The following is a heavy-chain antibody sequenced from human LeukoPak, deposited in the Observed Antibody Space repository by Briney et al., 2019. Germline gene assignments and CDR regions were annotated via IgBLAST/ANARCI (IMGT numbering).Heavy chain of an antibody. Sequence: ASVKVSCMASGGTLSSYAISWVRQAPGQGLEWMGRIIPILGIANYVQKFQGRVTITADKSTSTAYMELSSLRSEDTAVYFCARGQGREQQLVFVSEYFQHWGQGTLVTVSS. J-gene: IGHJ1*01. CDR2: IIPILGIA. CDR3: ARGQGREQQLVFVSEYFQH. D-gene: IGHD6-13*01. CDR1: GGTLSSYA. V-gene: IGHV1-69*04.